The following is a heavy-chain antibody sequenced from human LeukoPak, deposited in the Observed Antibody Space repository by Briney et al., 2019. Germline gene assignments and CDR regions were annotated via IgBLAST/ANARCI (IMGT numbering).Heavy chain of an antibody. V-gene: IGHV4-39*07. D-gene: IGHD3-22*01. CDR3: ARDGYYYDSSGYGLDY. J-gene: IGHJ4*02. Sequence: PSETLSLTCTVSGDSISSSSSYWGWIRQPPGEGLEWIGSIYYSGSTYYNPSLKSRVTISVDTSKDQFSLKLSSVTAADTAVYYCARDGYYYDSSGYGLDYWGQGTLVTVSS. CDR2: IYYSGST. CDR1: GDSISSSSSY.